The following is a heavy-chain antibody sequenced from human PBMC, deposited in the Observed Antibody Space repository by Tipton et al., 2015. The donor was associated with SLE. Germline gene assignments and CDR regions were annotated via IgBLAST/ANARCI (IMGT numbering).Heavy chain of an antibody. V-gene: IGHV1-18*04. Sequence: QVQLVQSGAEVRKPGASVKVSCKASGYTLISYGITWVRQAPGQGLEWMGWISAYNGITNHAQKFQGRVAMTTDASTSTAYMELRSLRSDDTAVYYCARVLSGYYYVFAYWGQGTLVTDSS. D-gene: IGHD3-22*01. CDR2: ISAYNGIT. CDR1: GYTLISYG. CDR3: ARVLSGYYYVFAY. J-gene: IGHJ4*02.